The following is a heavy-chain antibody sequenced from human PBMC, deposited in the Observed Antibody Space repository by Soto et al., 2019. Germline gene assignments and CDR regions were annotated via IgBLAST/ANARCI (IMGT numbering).Heavy chain of an antibody. Sequence: QVQLQQWGAGLLKPSETLSLTCAVYGGSFSGYYWSWIRQPPGKGLEGIGEINNSGITNYNPSLKSPVNISGDTYKNQFSLKLSYVTAADTAVYYCARGRRELTYWGQGTLVTVSS. CDR1: GGSFSGYY. V-gene: IGHV4-34*01. J-gene: IGHJ4*02. CDR3: ARGRRELTY. CDR2: INNSGIT. D-gene: IGHD3-10*01.